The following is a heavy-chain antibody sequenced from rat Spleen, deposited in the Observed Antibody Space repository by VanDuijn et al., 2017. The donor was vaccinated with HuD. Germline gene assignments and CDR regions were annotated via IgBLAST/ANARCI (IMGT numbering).Heavy chain of an antibody. Sequence: EVQLVESGGGLVQPGRSLKLSCAASGFSFSSFAMAWVRQAPKKGLAWVATISPSGGSTYYRDSVKGRFTISRDNAQNTLYLQINSLRSEDTAIYYCARPSGSWGQGVMVTVSS. V-gene: IGHV5-46*01. CDR1: GFSFSSFA. CDR2: ISPSGGST. D-gene: IGHD3-2*01. CDR3: ARPSGS. J-gene: IGHJ2*01.